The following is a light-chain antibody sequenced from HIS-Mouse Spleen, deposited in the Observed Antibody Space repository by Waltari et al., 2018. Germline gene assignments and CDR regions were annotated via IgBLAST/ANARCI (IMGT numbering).Light chain of an antibody. CDR2: LNSDGSH. J-gene: IGLJ2*01. V-gene: IGLV4-69*01. Sequence: QLVLTQSPSASASLGASVKLTCTLSSGHRSYALAWHQPQPEKGPRYLMKLNSDGSHSKGDGIPDRFSGSSSGAERYLTISSLQSEDEADYYCQTWGTGILVVFGGGTKLTVL. CDR3: QTWGTGILVV. CDR1: SGHRSYA.